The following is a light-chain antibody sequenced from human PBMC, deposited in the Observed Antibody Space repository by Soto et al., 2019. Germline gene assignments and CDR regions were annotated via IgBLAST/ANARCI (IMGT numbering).Light chain of an antibody. CDR1: QNIRNN. CDR3: QQYDDWPRT. Sequence: EIVMTQSPDTLSVSPGERGTLSCRASQNIRNNLAWYQQRPGQPPRLLIYGASITATGIPARFSGGGSGTEFILTISSLQSEDFAVYYCQQYDDWPRTFGQGTKVDI. CDR2: GAS. V-gene: IGKV3-15*01. J-gene: IGKJ1*01.